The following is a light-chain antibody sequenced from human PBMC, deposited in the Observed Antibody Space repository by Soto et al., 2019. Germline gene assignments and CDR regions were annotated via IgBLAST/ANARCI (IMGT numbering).Light chain of an antibody. Sequence: EIVLTQSPGTLSLSPGERSTLSCRASQSISSTYLAWYQQKPGQAPRLLIYGASSRATGIPDRFSGSWSGTEFTLTISSLQSEDFAVYYCQQYNNWITFEQGTRLEIK. J-gene: IGKJ5*01. CDR2: GAS. V-gene: IGKV3-20*01. CDR3: QQYNNWIT. CDR1: QSISSTY.